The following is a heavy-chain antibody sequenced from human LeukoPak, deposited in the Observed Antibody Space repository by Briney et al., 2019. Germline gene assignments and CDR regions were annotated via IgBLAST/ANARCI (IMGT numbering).Heavy chain of an antibody. CDR1: GDSISRSLYY. CDR3: ARPTGDPTYYFDY. D-gene: IGHD7-27*01. V-gene: IGHV4-39*01. J-gene: IGHJ4*02. Sequence: SETLSLTCTVSGDSISRSLYYWGWIRQPPGKGLEWIGTIYYSGSTYYNPSLKSRVTISVDTSKNQFSLKLSSVTAADTAMYYCARPTGDPTYYFDYWGQGTLVTVSS. CDR2: IYYSGST.